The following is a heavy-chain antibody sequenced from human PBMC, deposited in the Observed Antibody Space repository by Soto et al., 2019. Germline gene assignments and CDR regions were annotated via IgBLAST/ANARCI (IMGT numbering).Heavy chain of an antibody. CDR3: ATYSGYDYGVNWFDP. J-gene: IGHJ5*02. CDR2: INHSGST. Sequence: SETLSLTCAVYCGSFSGYYWSWIRQPPGKGLEWIGEINHSGSTNYNPSLKSRVTISVDTSKNQFSLKLSSVTAADTAVYYCATYSGYDYGVNWFDPWGQGTLVTVSS. D-gene: IGHD5-12*01. CDR1: CGSFSGYY. V-gene: IGHV4-34*01.